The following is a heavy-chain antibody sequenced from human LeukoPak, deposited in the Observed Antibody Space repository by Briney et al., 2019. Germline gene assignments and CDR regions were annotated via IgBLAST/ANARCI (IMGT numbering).Heavy chain of an antibody. D-gene: IGHD3-22*01. V-gene: IGHV3-23*01. CDR1: GFTFSTYP. J-gene: IGHJ4*02. CDR3: ARIAGSSGYYPDY. Sequence: GGSLRLSCAASGFTFSTYPMSWVRQAPGKGLGWVSAISASGDSTYYTDSVKGRFTISRDNSKDTLYLQMNSLRAEDTAVYYCARIAGSSGYYPDYWGQGTLVTVSS. CDR2: ISASGDST.